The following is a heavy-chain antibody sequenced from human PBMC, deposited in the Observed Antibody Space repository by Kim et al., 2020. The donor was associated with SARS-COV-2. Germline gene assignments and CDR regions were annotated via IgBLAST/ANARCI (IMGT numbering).Heavy chain of an antibody. Sequence: GGSLRLSCAASGFTFTSYAMTWVRQAPGTGLEWVSAISGSGGSTYYADSVKGRFTISRDNSHNTVYLQMNSLRAEDTAVYYCAKDRPSEQGHYYIMDVWGQGTTVTVSS. J-gene: IGHJ6*02. CDR1: GFTFTSYA. V-gene: IGHV3-23*01. CDR3: AKDRPSEQGHYYIMDV. CDR2: ISGSGGST. D-gene: IGHD1-1*01.